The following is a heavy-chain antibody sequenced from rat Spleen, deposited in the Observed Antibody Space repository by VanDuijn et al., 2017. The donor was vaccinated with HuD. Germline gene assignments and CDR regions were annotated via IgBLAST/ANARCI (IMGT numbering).Heavy chain of an antibody. CDR2: ISTGGDNT. Sequence: EVQLVESGGGLVQPGRSMLLSGAASGFSFSDCDMAWVRQAPTKGLEWVASISTGGDNTYYRDSVKGRFTISRDNAKSTLYLQMDSLRSEDTATYYCARRLMDAWGQGASVTVSS. CDR3: ARRLMDA. V-gene: IGHV5-25*01. J-gene: IGHJ4*01. CDR1: GFSFSDCD.